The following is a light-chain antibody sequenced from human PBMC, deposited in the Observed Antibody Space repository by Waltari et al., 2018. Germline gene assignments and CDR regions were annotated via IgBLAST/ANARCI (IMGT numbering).Light chain of an antibody. V-gene: IGKV3-20*01. CDR1: QSVSSSN. CDR2: GAS. CDR3: QQYGSSPYT. J-gene: IGKJ2*01. Sequence: EIVLTQSPGTLSLSQGERATLSCRASQSVSSSNLAWYQQKPVQAPRLLIYGASSRATGIPDRFSGSGSGPDFTLTISRLEPEDFAVYYCQQYGSSPYTFGQGTKLEIK.